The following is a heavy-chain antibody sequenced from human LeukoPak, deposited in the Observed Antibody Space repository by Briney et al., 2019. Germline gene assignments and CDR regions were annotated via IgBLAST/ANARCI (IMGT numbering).Heavy chain of an antibody. CDR1: GGSFSGYY. V-gene: IGHV4-34*01. CDR2: INHSGST. J-gene: IGHJ6*02. Sequence: SETLSVTCAVYGGSFSGYYWSWIRQPPGKGLEWIGEINHSGSTNYNPSLKSRVTISVDTSKNQFSLKLSSVTAADTAVYYCARARYYYYYGMDVWGQGTTVTVSS. CDR3: ARARYYYYYGMDV.